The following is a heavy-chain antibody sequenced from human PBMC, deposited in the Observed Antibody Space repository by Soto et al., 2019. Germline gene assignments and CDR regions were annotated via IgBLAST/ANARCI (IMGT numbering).Heavy chain of an antibody. V-gene: IGHV4-38-2*02. Sequence: PSETLSLTCAVSGYSISSGYYWGWIRQPPGKGLEWIGSIYHSGSTYYNPSLKSRVTISVDTSKNQFSLKLSSVTAADTAVYYCARENGLLWFGELSLKDYYYGMDVWGHGTTVTVSS. CDR1: GYSISSGYY. D-gene: IGHD3-10*01. CDR3: ARENGLLWFGELSLKDYYYGMDV. J-gene: IGHJ6*02. CDR2: IYHSGST.